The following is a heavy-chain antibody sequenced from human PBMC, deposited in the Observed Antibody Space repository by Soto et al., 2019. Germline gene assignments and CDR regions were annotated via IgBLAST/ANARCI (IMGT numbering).Heavy chain of an antibody. CDR3: AKGHDTHPNAYYFDH. CDR2: ISAGGGTT. J-gene: IGHJ4*02. V-gene: IGHV3-23*01. CDR1: GFTFYHYA. Sequence: EVPLLESGGDLVQPGGSLRLSCAASGFTFYHYAMTWVRQGPGKGLEWVSAISAGGGTTYYADSVKGRFTISRDNSRNTLSLQMNSLRAADTAVFYCAKGHDTHPNAYYFDHWCQGTLVTVSS.